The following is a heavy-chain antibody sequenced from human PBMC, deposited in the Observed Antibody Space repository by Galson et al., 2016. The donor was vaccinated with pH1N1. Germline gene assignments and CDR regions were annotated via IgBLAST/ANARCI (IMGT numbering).Heavy chain of an antibody. D-gene: IGHD1-14*01. CDR2: ISSSSTI. J-gene: IGHJ6*02. CDR1: GFTFSSYS. Sequence: SLRLSCAASGFTFSSYSMNWVRQAPGKGLEWVSYISSSSTIYYADSVKGRFTISRDNAKNSLYLQMNSLRAEDTAVYYCARVNHAYYYGMDVWGQGTTVTVSS. V-gene: IGHV3-48*01. CDR3: ARVNHAYYYGMDV.